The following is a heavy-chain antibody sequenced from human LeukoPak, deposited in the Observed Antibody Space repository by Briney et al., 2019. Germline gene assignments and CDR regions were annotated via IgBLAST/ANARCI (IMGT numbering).Heavy chain of an antibody. Sequence: PGGSLRLSCAASGFTVSSNYMSWVRQAPGKGLEWVSVIYSGGSTYYADSVKGRFTISRDNSKNTLYLQMNSLRAEDTAIYYCARGGFKYNYYDAMDVWGQGTTVTVSS. CDR3: ARGGFKYNYYDAMDV. J-gene: IGHJ6*02. CDR1: GFTVSSNY. D-gene: IGHD2-15*01. CDR2: IYSGGST. V-gene: IGHV3-53*01.